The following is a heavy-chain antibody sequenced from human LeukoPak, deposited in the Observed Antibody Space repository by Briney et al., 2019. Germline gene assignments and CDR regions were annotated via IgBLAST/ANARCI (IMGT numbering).Heavy chain of an antibody. V-gene: IGHV1-2*02. CDR1: GYTFTGYY. J-gene: IGHJ4*02. D-gene: IGHD2/OR15-2a*01. CDR3: ARDPLYESGPPVDY. Sequence: GASVKVSCKASGYTFTGYYMHWVRQAPGQGLEWMGWINPNSGGTNYAQKFQGRVTMTRDTSISTAYMELSRLRSDDTAVYYCARDPLYESGPPVDYWGQGTLVTASS. CDR2: INPNSGGT.